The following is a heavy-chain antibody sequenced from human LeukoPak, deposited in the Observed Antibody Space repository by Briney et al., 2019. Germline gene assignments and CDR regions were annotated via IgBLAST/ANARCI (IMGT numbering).Heavy chain of an antibody. CDR3: AKDSGSYGAALDI. D-gene: IGHD1-26*01. J-gene: IGHJ3*02. Sequence: SLRLSCAASGFTFDDYAMHWVRQAPGKGLEGVSGISWNSGSIGYADSVKGRFTISRDNAKNSLYRQMNSLRAEDTALYYCAKDSGSYGAALDICGQKTMGTASS. CDR2: ISWNSGSI. CDR1: GFTFDDYA. V-gene: IGHV3-9*01.